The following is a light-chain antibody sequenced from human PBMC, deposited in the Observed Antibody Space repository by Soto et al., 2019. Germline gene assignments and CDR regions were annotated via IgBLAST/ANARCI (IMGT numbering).Light chain of an antibody. V-gene: IGLV2-14*01. Sequence: QSALTQPASVSGSPGQSITISCTGTSSDVGGYNYVSWHQQHPGKAPRLMIYAASNRPSGVSHRFSGSRSGNTASLTISGLQAEDEAHYYCSSYTSGSSLYVFGTGTKLTVL. CDR1: SSDVGGYNY. CDR2: AAS. J-gene: IGLJ1*01. CDR3: SSYTSGSSLYV.